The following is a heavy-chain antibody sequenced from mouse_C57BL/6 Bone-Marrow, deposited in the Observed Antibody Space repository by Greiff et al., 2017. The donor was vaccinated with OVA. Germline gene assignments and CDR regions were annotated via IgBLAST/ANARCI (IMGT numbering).Heavy chain of an antibody. J-gene: IGHJ3*01. V-gene: IGHV1-76*01. CDR2: IYPGSGNT. CDR1: GYTFTDYY. Sequence: VKLMESGAELVRPGASVKLSCKASGYTFTDYYINWVKQRPGQGLEWIARIYPGSGNTYYNEKFKGKATLTAEKSSSTAYMQLSSLTSEDSAVYFCARHDYAPFAYWGQGTLVTVSA. CDR3: ARHDYAPFAY. D-gene: IGHD2-4*01.